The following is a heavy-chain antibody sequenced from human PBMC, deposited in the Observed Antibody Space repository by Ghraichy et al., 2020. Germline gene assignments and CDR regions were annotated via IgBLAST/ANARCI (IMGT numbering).Heavy chain of an antibody. CDR1: GFTFSSYW. D-gene: IGHD5/OR15-5a*01. V-gene: IGHV3-74*01. CDR2: INSDGSSA. CDR3: ARGGSKPLDY. J-gene: IGHJ4*02. Sequence: GGSLRLSCAASGFTFSSYWMHWVRQAPGKGLMWVSRINSDGSSACYADSVKGRFTISRDNAKNTLSLQVNSLRAEDTAVYFCARGGSKPLDYWGQGTLVTVSS.